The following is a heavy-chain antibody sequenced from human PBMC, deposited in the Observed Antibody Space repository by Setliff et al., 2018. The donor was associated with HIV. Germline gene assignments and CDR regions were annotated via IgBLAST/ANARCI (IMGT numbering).Heavy chain of an antibody. V-gene: IGHV3-48*01. CDR1: GFTFSRDS. J-gene: IGHJ4*02. D-gene: IGHD1-26*01. CDR3: ARDPEPTGFSGSFGY. CDR2: ISSSSNTI. Sequence: GGSLRLSCAASGFTFSRDSMNWVRQAPGKGLEWLSYISSSSNTIYYADPVKGRFTISRDNAKNSLFLQMSRLRVEDTARYYCARDPEPTGFSGSFGYWGQGTLVTVSS.